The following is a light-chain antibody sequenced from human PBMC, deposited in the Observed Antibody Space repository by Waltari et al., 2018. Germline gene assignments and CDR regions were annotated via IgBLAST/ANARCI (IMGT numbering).Light chain of an antibody. CDR1: SSDVGIYNY. J-gene: IGLJ3*02. Sequence: QSALTQPASVSGSPGQSITISCIGTSSDVGIYNYVSWYQQHPGKAPQLLIYEVSNRPSGVSTRFSASKSGNTSSLTISGLQTEDEAHYYCSSYTTTDTPVFGGGTKLTVL. CDR2: EVS. V-gene: IGLV2-14*01. CDR3: SSYTTTDTPV.